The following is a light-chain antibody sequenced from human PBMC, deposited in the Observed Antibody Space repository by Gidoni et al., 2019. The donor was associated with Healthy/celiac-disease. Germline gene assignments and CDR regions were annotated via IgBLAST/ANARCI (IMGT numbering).Light chain of an antibody. CDR3: QAWDSSTAVV. J-gene: IGLJ2*01. V-gene: IGLV3-1*01. CDR2: QDS. CDR1: KLGDKY. Sequence: SSELTQPPSVYGSQGQTASITSSGDKLGDKYACWYQQKPGPSPVLVIYQDSKRPSGIPERFSGSNSGNTATLTISGTQAMDEADYYCQAWDSSTAVVFGGGTKLTVL.